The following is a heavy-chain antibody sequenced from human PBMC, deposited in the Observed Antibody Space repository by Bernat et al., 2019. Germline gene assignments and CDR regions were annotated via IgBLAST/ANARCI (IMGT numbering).Heavy chain of an antibody. CDR2: IYYSGST. CDR1: GGSISSSSYY. V-gene: IGHV4-39*01. Sequence: QLQLQESVPGLVKPSETLSLTCTVSGGSISSSSYYWGWIRQPPGKGLEWIGSIYYSGSTYYNPSLKSRVTISVDTSKNQFSLKLSSVTAADTAVYYCARVPATARIFDYWGQGTLVTVSS. CDR3: ARVPATARIFDY. D-gene: IGHD2-2*01. J-gene: IGHJ4*02.